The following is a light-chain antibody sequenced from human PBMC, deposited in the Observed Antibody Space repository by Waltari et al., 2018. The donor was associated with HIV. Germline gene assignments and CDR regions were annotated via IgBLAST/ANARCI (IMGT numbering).Light chain of an antibody. CDR3: QAWASASDLFV. CDR1: NLGDKY. V-gene: IGLV3-1*01. Sequence: SYELTQPPSVSVSPGQTATITCSGDNLGDKYACWDQQKPGQSHVLVIYQDNKRPSWIPARFFGSNSGNTATLSISGTQAMDEADYYCQAWASASDLFVFGPGTKVNVL. J-gene: IGLJ1*01. CDR2: QDN.